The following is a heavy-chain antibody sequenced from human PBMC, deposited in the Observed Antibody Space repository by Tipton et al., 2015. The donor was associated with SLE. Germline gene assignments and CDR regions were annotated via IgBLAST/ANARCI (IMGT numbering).Heavy chain of an antibody. D-gene: IGHD2-2*01. J-gene: IGHJ6*03. CDR2: ISAYNGNT. Sequence: QVQLVQSGAEVKKPGASVKVSCKASGYTFTSYGISWVRQAPGQGLEWMGWISAYNGNTNYAQKFQGRVTITADKSTSTAYMELSTLRSEDTAVYYCATFIVVVPTAEGYYVDVWGKGTTVTVSS. CDR1: GYTFTSYG. V-gene: IGHV1-18*01. CDR3: ATFIVVVPTAEGYYVDV.